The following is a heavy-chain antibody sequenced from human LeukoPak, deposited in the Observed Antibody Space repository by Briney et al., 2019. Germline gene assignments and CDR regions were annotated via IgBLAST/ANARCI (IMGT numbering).Heavy chain of an antibody. CDR3: ARQGPMDPTNYRGYPTSPYAFDI. V-gene: IGHV1-69*04. D-gene: IGHD5-12*01. CDR2: IIPILGIA. J-gene: IGHJ3*02. CDR1: GYTFTSYG. Sequence: GASVKVSCKASGYTFTSYGISWVRQAPGQGLEWMGRIIPILGIANYAQKFQGRVTITADKSTSTVYMELNSLRSEDTAVYYCARQGPMDPTNYRGYPTSPYAFDIWGQGTMVTVSS.